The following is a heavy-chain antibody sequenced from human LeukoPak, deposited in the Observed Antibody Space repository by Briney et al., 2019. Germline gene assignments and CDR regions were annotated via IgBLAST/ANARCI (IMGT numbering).Heavy chain of an antibody. J-gene: IGHJ4*02. CDR1: GYTFTGYH. CDR3: ARDLTYYDILTGYPSPGDY. Sequence: EASVKVSCKASGYTFTGYHMHWVRQAPGQGLEWMGWINPNSGGTNYAQKFQGWVTMTRDTSISTAYMELSRLRSDDTAVYYCARDLTYYDILTGYPSPGDYWGQGTLVTVSS. D-gene: IGHD3-9*01. V-gene: IGHV1-2*04. CDR2: INPNSGGT.